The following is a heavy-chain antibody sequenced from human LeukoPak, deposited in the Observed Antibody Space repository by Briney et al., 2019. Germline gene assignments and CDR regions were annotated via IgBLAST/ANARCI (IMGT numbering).Heavy chain of an antibody. CDR3: AKNSDFDSSGLSP. Sequence: PGRSLRLSCAASAFTFRIYGMHWVRQAPGKGLEWVAIIWYDGSKKHYADSVTGRFTISRDNSKNTLYLQMNSLRPEDTAVYYCAKNSDFDSSGLSPWGQGTMVTVSS. CDR1: AFTFRIYG. CDR2: IWYDGSKK. D-gene: IGHD3-22*01. J-gene: IGHJ5*02. V-gene: IGHV3-33*06.